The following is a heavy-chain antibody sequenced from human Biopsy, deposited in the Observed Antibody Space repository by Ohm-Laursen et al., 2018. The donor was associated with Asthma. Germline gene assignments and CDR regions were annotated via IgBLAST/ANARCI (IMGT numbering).Heavy chain of an antibody. J-gene: IGHJ6*02. CDR2: LIPVLGTP. D-gene: IGHD5-12*01. CDR1: GYTFRSYG. Sequence: GASVKVSCKASGYTFRSYGVSWVRQAPGQGLEWMGGLIPVLGTPDHAQMFEGRVTITADESTSTAYMELSSLSSEDTAVYYCARGYSGSDRIVYYYSGLEVWGQGTTVIVSS. V-gene: IGHV1-69*13. CDR3: ARGYSGSDRIVYYYSGLEV.